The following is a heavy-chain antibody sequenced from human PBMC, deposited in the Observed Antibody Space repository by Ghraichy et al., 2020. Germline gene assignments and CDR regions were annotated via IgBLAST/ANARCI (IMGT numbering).Heavy chain of an antibody. Sequence: GESLNISCAASGFGFSSFSMNWFRQAPEKGLEWVSAISSSGSDIYYADSVKGRFTISRDNAKNSLFLQMNGLSAEDTAVYFCASYIYWGQGILVTVSS. CDR2: ISSSGSDI. J-gene: IGHJ4*02. CDR1: GFGFSSFS. CDR3: ASYIY. V-gene: IGHV3-21*06.